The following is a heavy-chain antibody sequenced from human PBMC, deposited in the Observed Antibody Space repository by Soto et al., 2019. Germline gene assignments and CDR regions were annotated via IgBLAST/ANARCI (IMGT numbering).Heavy chain of an antibody. V-gene: IGHV4-30-2*01. CDR2: IYHSGGT. J-gene: IGHJ6*02. Sequence: QLQLQESGSGLVRSSETLSLTCVVSGGSISSGGYSWSWIRQPPGKGLEWIGYIYHSGGTYYNPSLRSRVTISVERSKNQFSLTLISVTAADTAVYYCARGFDSYFYVLDVWGQGTTFTVSS. D-gene: IGHD3-22*01. CDR3: ARGFDSYFYVLDV. CDR1: GGSISSGGYS.